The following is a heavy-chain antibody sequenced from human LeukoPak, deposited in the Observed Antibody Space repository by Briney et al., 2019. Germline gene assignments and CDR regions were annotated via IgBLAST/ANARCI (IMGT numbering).Heavy chain of an antibody. J-gene: IGHJ4*02. V-gene: IGHV1-8*03. Sequence: ASVKVSCKASGYAFTRYDINWVRQATGQGLEWMGWINTKSGMTGHAQKFQGRITITKDTSISTVYMELSSLSSEDTAVYFCARVDGSVDYWGQGTLVTVSS. CDR1: GYAFTRYD. CDR3: ARVDGSVDY. D-gene: IGHD3-22*01. CDR2: INTKSGMT.